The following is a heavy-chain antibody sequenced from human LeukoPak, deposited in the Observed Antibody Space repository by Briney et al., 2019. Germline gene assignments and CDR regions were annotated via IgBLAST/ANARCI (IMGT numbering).Heavy chain of an antibody. CDR3: ARVGRQLLFDY. CDR1: GFTFSSYG. Sequence: GGSLRLSCAASGFTFSSYGMHWVRQAPGKGLEWVAVIWYDGSNKYYADSVKGRFTISRDNSKNTLYLQMNSLRAEDTAVYYCARVGRQLLFDYWGQGTLVTVSS. V-gene: IGHV3-33*01. CDR2: IWYDGSNK. J-gene: IGHJ4*02. D-gene: IGHD2-2*01.